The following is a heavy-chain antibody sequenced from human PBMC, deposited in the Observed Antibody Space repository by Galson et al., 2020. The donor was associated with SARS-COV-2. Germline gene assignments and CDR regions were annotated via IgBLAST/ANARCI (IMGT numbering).Heavy chain of an antibody. Sequence: SETLSLTCAVYGGSFSGYYWSWIRQPPGKGLEWIGEINHSGSTNYNPSLKSRVTISVDTSKNQFSLKLSSVTAADTAVYYCARGPRSLLYWGQGTLVTVSS. V-gene: IGHV4-34*01. D-gene: IGHD3-16*02. CDR1: GGSFSGYY. CDR3: ARGPRSLLY. J-gene: IGHJ4*02. CDR2: INHSGST.